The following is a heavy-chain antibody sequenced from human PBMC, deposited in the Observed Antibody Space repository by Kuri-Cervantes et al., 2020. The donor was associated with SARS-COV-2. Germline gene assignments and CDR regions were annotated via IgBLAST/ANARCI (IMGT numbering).Heavy chain of an antibody. CDR1: GFTFSSYA. CDR2: ISYDGSNK. CDR3: ARDREGTIFDY. Sequence: GGSLRLSCAASGFTFSSYAMHWVRQAPGKGLEWVAVISYDGSNKYYADSVKGRFTISRDNSKNTLYLQVNSLRAEDTAVYYCARDREGTIFDYWGQGTLVTVSS. V-gene: IGHV3-30*04. J-gene: IGHJ4*02. D-gene: IGHD1-26*01.